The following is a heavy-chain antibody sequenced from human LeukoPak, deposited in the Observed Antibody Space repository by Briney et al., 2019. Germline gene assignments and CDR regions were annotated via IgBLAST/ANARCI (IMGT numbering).Heavy chain of an antibody. J-gene: IGHJ4*02. CDR1: GFSFSAYG. CDR2: IWYDGSSQ. D-gene: IGHD5-24*01. CDR3: ARDGYNYIPFDY. Sequence: GGSLRPSCTASGFSFSAYGMHWVRQAPGKGLEWVAVIWYDGSSQYYADSVKGRFTISRDNAKNSLYLQMNSLRAEDTAVYYCARDGYNYIPFDYWGQGTLVTVSS. V-gene: IGHV3-33*01.